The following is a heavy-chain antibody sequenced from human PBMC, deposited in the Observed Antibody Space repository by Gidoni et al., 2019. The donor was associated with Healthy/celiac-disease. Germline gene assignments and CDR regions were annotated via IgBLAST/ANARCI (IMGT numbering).Heavy chain of an antibody. Sequence: YNPSLKSRVTISVDTSKNQFSLKLSSVTAADTAVYYCARVTLITIFGPGWFDPWGQGTLVTVSS. J-gene: IGHJ5*02. V-gene: IGHV4-31*02. D-gene: IGHD3-3*01. CDR3: ARVTLITIFGPGWFDP.